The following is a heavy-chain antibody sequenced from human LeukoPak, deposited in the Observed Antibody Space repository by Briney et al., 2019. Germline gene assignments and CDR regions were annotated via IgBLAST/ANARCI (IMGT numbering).Heavy chain of an antibody. J-gene: IGHJ4*02. CDR2: ISWNSGSI. CDR3: AKDIGGLRLGELSFDY. Sequence: GGSLRLSCAASGFTFDDYAMHWVRQAPGKGLEWVSGISWNSGSIGYADSVKGRFTISRDNAKNSLYLQMNSLRAEDTALYYCAKDIGGLRLGELSFDYWVQGTLVTVSS. V-gene: IGHV3-9*01. D-gene: IGHD3-16*02. CDR1: GFTFDDYA.